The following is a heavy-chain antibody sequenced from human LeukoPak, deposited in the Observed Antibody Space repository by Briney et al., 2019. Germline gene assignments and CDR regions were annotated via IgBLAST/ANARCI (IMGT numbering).Heavy chain of an antibody. V-gene: IGHV3-30-3*01. CDR3: ARELGYYYYGMDV. CDR2: ISYDGSNK. Sequence: GGSLRLSCAASGFTFSSYAMHWVRQAPGKGLEWVAVISYDGSNKYYADSVTGRFTISRDNSKNTLYLQMNSLRAEDTAVYYCARELGYYYYGMDVWGQGTTVTVSS. D-gene: IGHD3-16*01. CDR1: GFTFSSYA. J-gene: IGHJ6*02.